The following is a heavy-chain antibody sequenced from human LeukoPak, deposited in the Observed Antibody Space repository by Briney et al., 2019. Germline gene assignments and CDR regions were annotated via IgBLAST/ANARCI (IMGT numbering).Heavy chain of an antibody. V-gene: IGHV3-23*01. CDR2: ISVGGGST. Sequence: GGSLRLSCAASGFTFSSYAMSWVRQAPGKGLEWVPAISVGGGSTYYADSVRGRFTISRDNSKHTLYMQMNSLRAEDTAISYCGRDRPIDRGEFGNYYYHYGMDVWGQGTTVTVSS. J-gene: IGHJ6*02. D-gene: IGHD3-16*01. CDR3: GRDRPIDRGEFGNYYYHYGMDV. CDR1: GFTFSSYA.